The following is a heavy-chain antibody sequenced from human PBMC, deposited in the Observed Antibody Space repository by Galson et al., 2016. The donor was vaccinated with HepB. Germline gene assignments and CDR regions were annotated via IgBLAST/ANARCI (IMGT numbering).Heavy chain of an antibody. D-gene: IGHD6-19*01. CDR2: IKTDGSDK. CDR3: AKDHITGWSFDS. V-gene: IGHV3-7*03. J-gene: IGHJ4*02. CDR1: GFTFSTYW. Sequence: LRLSCAASGFTFSTYWMYWVRQAPGKGLEWVAAIKTDGSDKYYADSVKGRCTISRDNADNSLYLQINNLRNEDTAVYYCAKDHITGWSFDSWGQGTLVTVSS.